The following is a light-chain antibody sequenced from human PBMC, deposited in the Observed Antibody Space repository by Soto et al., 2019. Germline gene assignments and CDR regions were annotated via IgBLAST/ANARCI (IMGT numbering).Light chain of an antibody. V-gene: IGKV1-27*01. CDR2: AAF. Sequence: DIQMTQSPSSLSASVGDRVTITCRASQGISNYLAWYQQKPGKAPKLLIYAAFSLQSGVPSRFSGGGSGTDFTLTISSLQPEDVATYYCQNYNSPLRLTFGGGTKVAIK. CDR1: QGISNY. J-gene: IGKJ4*01. CDR3: QNYNSPLRLT.